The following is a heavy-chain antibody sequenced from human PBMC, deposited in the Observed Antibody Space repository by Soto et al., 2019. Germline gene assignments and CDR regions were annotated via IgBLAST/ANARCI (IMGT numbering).Heavy chain of an antibody. CDR2: IKHDGSET. D-gene: IGHD4-4*01. CDR1: GFTFSSHW. CDR3: ARDDYNWARDY. Sequence: EVQLVESGGGLVQPGGSLRLSCAASGFTFSSHWMSWVRQAPGKGLEWVANIKHDGSETYYVDSVKGRFTISRDTAKNSLYLQMNSLRAEDTAVYYCARDDYNWARDYWGQGTLVTVSS. V-gene: IGHV3-7*01. J-gene: IGHJ4*02.